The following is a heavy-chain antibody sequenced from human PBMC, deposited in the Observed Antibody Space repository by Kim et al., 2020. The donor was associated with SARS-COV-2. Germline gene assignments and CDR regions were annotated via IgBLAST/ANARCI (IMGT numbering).Heavy chain of an antibody. D-gene: IGHD3-10*01. J-gene: IGHJ4*02. CDR3: AKDAQPLGEHTHSLFDY. Sequence: GGSLRLSCAASGFTFSSYAMSWVRQAPGKGLEWVSAISGSGGSTYYADSVKGRFTISRDNSKNTLYLQMNSLRAEDTAVYYCAKDAQPLGEHTHSLFDYWGQGTLVTVSS. V-gene: IGHV3-23*01. CDR2: ISGSGGST. CDR1: GFTFSSYA.